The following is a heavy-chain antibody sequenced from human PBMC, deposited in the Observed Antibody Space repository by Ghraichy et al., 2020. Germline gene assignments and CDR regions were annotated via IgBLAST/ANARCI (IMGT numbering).Heavy chain of an antibody. D-gene: IGHD2-2*02. V-gene: IGHV3-30*04. CDR2: ISYDGSNK. Sequence: GESLNISCAASGFTFSSYALHWVRQAPGKGLEWVAFISYDGSNKYYPDSVKGRFTISRDNSKNTLYLQVNSLRAEDTAVYYCARDGKGCSSTSCYSDYWGHGTLVTVSS. CDR3: ARDGKGCSSTSCYSDY. CDR1: GFTFSSYA. J-gene: IGHJ4*01.